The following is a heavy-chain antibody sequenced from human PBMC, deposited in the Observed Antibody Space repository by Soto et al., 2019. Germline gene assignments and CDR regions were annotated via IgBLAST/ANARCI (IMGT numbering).Heavy chain of an antibody. CDR1: GFTVSSNY. J-gene: IGHJ6*03. CDR2: IYSGGST. V-gene: IGHV3-66*01. CDR3: ARDNGDYFPKIGYYYYMDV. Sequence: EVQLVESGGGLVQPGGSLRLSCAASGFTVSSNYMSWVRQAPGKGLEWVSVIYSGGSTYYADSVKGRFTISRDNSKNTLYLQMNSLRAEDTAVYYCARDNGDYFPKIGYYYYMDVWGKGTTVTVSS. D-gene: IGHD4-17*01.